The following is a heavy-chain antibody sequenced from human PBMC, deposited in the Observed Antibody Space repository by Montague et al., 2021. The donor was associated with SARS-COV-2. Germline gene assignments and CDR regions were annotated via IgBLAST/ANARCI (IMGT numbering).Heavy chain of an antibody. D-gene: IGHD4-23*01. V-gene: IGHV3-23*01. CDR1: GFTFSSYA. Sequence: SLRLSCAASGFTFSSYAMSWVRQAPGKGLEWVSGIVNNGRKSFYADSVEGCFAISRDNSDKMVYLQLNSLRAEDTAIYYCAKETAAIGNPLFDSWGQGTLITVSS. CDR3: AKETAAIGNPLFDS. J-gene: IGHJ4*02. CDR2: IVNNGRKS.